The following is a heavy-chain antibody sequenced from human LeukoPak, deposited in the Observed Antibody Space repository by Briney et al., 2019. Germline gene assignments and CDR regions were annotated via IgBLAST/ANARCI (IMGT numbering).Heavy chain of an antibody. CDR2: INAGNGNT. V-gene: IGHV1-3*01. D-gene: IGHD6-13*01. CDR3: ARGSSSWYSKYNWFDP. J-gene: IGHJ5*02. CDR1: GYTFTIYA. Sequence: ASVKVSCKASGYTFTIYAMHLVRQAPGQRLEWMGWINAGNGNTKYSQKFQGRVTITRDTSASTAYMELSSLRSKDTAVYYCARGSSSWYSKYNWFDPWGQGTLVTVSS.